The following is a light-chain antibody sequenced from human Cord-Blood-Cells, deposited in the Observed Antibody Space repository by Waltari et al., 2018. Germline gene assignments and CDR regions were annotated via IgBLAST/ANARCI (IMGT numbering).Light chain of an antibody. V-gene: IGKV3-20*01. CDR2: GAS. Sequence: EIVLTQSPGTLSLSPGARATLSCRASQSVSSSYLAWYQQKPGQAPRLLIYGASSRATGIPDRFSGSGSGTDFTLTISRLEPEDFAVYYCQQYGSSPLITFGPGTKVDIK. CDR3: QQYGSSPLIT. CDR1: QSVSSSY. J-gene: IGKJ3*01.